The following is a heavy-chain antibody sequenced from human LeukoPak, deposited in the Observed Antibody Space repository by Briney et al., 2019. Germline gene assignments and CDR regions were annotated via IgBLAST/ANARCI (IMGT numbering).Heavy chain of an antibody. V-gene: IGHV4-59*05. CDR1: GGSISSYY. CDR2: IYYSGST. Sequence: SETLSLTCTVSGGSISSYYWSWIRQPPGKGLEWIGSIYYSGSTYYNPSLKSRVTISVDTSKNQFSLKLSSVTAADTAVYYCARWSAYSNWFDPWGQGTLVTVSS. D-gene: IGHD4-11*01. CDR3: ARWSAYSNWFDP. J-gene: IGHJ5*02.